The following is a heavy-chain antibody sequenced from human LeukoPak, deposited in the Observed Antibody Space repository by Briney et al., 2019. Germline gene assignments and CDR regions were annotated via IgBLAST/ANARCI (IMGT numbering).Heavy chain of an antibody. CDR3: ARDLYGSGSYYNGDY. Sequence: ASVEVSCKASGYTFTGYYMHWVRQAPGQGLEWMGRINPNSGGTNYAQKFQGRVTMTRDTSISTAYMELSRLRSDDTAVYYCARDLYGSGSYYNGDYWGQGTLVTVSS. J-gene: IGHJ4*02. D-gene: IGHD3-10*01. CDR2: INPNSGGT. V-gene: IGHV1-2*06. CDR1: GYTFTGYY.